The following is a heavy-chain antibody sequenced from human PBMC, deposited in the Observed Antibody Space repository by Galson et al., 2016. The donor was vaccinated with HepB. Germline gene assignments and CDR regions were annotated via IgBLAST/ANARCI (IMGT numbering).Heavy chain of an antibody. CDR2: INDNGDYK. V-gene: IGHV3-23*01. CDR3: AKERSSYFDY. Sequence: SLRLSCAASGFTINIYAMNWVRQAPGKGLEWVSAINDNGDYKYYTDSVKGRFTISRDNSKNTVYMQMNSLRAEDTAVYYCAKERSSYFDYWGQGTLVTVSS. D-gene: IGHD6-6*01. J-gene: IGHJ4*02. CDR1: GFTINIYA.